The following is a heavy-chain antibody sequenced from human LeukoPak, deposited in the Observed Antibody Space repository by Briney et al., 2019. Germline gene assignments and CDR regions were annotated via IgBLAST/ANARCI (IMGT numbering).Heavy chain of an antibody. D-gene: IGHD6-19*01. Sequence: AGGSLRLSCAASGFSFSIHAIHWVRQAPGKGLEWVAVIWNDGSKIYYADSVKGRFTISRDNSNNMAYLQMNSLRAEDTAVYCCTKGPYSSGWYDHWGQGTLVTVSS. J-gene: IGHJ5*02. CDR3: TKGPYSSGWYDH. V-gene: IGHV3-33*06. CDR1: GFSFSIHA. CDR2: IWNDGSKI.